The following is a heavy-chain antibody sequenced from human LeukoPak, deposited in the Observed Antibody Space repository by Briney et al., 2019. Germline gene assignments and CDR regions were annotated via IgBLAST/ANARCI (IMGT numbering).Heavy chain of an antibody. D-gene: IGHD1-26*01. V-gene: IGHV3-21*01. CDR2: ITSSSSYI. J-gene: IGHJ6*03. CDR3: ARDPYSGSYGDCYYYYMDV. CDR1: GFTFSSYN. Sequence: GGSLRLSCAASGFTFSSYNMNWVRQAPGKGLEWVSSITSSSSYIYYADSVKGRFTISRDNAKSSLYLQMNSLRDEDTAVYYCARDPYSGSYGDCYYYYMDVWGKGTTVTISS.